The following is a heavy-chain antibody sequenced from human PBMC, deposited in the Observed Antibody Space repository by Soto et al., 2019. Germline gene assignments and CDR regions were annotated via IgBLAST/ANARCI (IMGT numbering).Heavy chain of an antibody. Sequence: GASVKVSCKASGYTFTYYAISWLRQAPGQGLEWMGWISAYNGNTNYAQKFQGRVAVTTDTSTSTAYMELRSLRSDDTAVYYCARDTGWYRKEYFDYWGQGTLVTVSS. V-gene: IGHV1-18*01. J-gene: IGHJ4*02. D-gene: IGHD6-19*01. CDR1: GYTFTYYA. CDR2: ISAYNGNT. CDR3: ARDTGWYRKEYFDY.